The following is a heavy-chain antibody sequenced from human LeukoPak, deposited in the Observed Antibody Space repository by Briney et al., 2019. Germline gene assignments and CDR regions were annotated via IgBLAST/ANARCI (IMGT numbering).Heavy chain of an antibody. CDR2: IYYSGST. D-gene: IGHD3-3*02. Sequence: SETLSLTCTVSGGSISSYYWSWIRQPPGKGLEWIGYIYYSGSTNYNPSLKSRVTISVDTSKNQISLKLSSVTAADTAVYFCAEEEPFLEWLKAFEYRGPGTMVTVSS. CDR1: GGSISSYY. J-gene: IGHJ3*01. V-gene: IGHV4-59*01. CDR3: AEEEPFLEWLKAFEY.